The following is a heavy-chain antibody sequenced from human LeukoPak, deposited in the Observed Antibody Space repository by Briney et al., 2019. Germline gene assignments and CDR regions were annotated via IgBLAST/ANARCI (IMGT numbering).Heavy chain of an antibody. Sequence: ASVKVSCKASGYTFTSYGISWVRQAPGQGLEWMGWISAYNGNTNYAQKLQGRVTMTTDTSTSTAYMELRSLRSDDTAVYYCARDGDITEVGAMEYYYHYYGMDVWGQGTTVTVSS. CDR3: ARDGDITEVGAMEYYYHYYGMDV. CDR1: GYTFTSYG. V-gene: IGHV1-18*01. J-gene: IGHJ6*02. CDR2: ISAYNGNT. D-gene: IGHD1-26*01.